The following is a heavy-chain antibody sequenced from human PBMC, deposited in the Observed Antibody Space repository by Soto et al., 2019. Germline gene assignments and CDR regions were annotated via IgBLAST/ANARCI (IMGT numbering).Heavy chain of an antibody. J-gene: IGHJ6*03. V-gene: IGHV3-7*01. CDR2: IKQDGSEK. D-gene: IGHD3-3*01. CDR1: GFTFSSYW. Sequence: GGSLRLSCAASGFTFSSYWMSWVRQAPGKGLEWVANIKQDGSEKYYVDSVKGRFTISRDNAKNSLYLQMNSLRAEDTAVYYCARRYYDFWSGYYEYYYYYMDVWGKGTKVTVSS. CDR3: ARRYYDFWSGYYEYYYYYMDV.